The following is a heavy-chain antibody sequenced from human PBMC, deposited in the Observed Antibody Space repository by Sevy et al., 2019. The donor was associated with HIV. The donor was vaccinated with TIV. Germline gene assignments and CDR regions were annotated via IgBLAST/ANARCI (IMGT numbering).Heavy chain of an antibody. D-gene: IGHD2-2*01. V-gene: IGHV3-30*02. CDR1: KFPFRSNG. CDR3: AKDLRVVIPAAMQPADL. J-gene: IGHJ5*02. Sequence: GGSLRLSCVASKFPFRSNGFHWVRQPPGKGLEWLSYINFDGSDRKYADSVKGRFTVSRDNSKNTLYLQMNGLRAGETAGYYGAKDLRVVIPAAMQPADLWGQGTLVTVSS. CDR2: INFDGSDR.